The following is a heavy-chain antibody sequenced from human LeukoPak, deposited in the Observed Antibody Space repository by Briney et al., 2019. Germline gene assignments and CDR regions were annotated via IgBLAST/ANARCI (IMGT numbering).Heavy chain of an antibody. Sequence: NPSETLSLTCTVSGGSISSSAHYWDWLRQPPGKGLEWIGEINHSGSTNYNPSLKSRVTISVDTSKNQFSLKLSSVTAADTAVYYCARGELWFGEDWGQGTLVTVSS. CDR3: ARGELWFGED. J-gene: IGHJ4*02. CDR1: GGSISSSAHY. CDR2: INHSGST. D-gene: IGHD3-10*01. V-gene: IGHV4-34*01.